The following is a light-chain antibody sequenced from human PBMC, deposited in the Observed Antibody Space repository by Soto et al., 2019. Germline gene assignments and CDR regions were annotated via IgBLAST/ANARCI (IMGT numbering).Light chain of an antibody. CDR3: LQYNSLPFT. V-gene: IGKV1-5*03. CDR1: QSFSTW. Sequence: DIQMTQSPSTLSASVGDRVTITCRASQSFSTWLAWYQQKPGKAPKLLIYKASSLESGVPTRFSGSGSGTELTLTISSLQPDDFATYYCLQYNSLPFTFGPGTKVDIK. CDR2: KAS. J-gene: IGKJ3*01.